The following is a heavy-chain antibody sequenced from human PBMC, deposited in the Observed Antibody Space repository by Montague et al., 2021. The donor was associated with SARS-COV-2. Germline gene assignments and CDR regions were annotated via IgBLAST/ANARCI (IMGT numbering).Heavy chain of an antibody. J-gene: IGHJ4*02. D-gene: IGHD2-21*02. CDR3: AREIVVVTAHFDF. Sequence: SETLSLTCTVSGGSISSSNYYWGCLRQPPGQELEGIGSNYDSSNTYYNPSLQSRVTISVDTSRKQFSLKLSSVTAADTAVYYCAREIVVVTAHFDFWGQGIVVTVSA. CDR1: GGSISSSNYY. V-gene: IGHV4-39*07. CDR2: NYDSSNT.